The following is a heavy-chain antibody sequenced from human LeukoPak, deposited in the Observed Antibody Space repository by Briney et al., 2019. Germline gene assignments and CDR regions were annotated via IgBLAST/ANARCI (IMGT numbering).Heavy chain of an antibody. J-gene: IGHJ4*02. Sequence: PGGSLRLSCAASGFTFSSYSMNWVRQAPGKGLEWVSYISSSSSTIYYADSVKGRFTISRDNAKNSLYLQMNSLRAEDTAVYYCARAGGGELPYFDYWGQGTLVTVSS. CDR1: GFTFSSYS. D-gene: IGHD1-26*01. CDR3: ARAGGGELPYFDY. V-gene: IGHV3-48*04. CDR2: ISSSSSTI.